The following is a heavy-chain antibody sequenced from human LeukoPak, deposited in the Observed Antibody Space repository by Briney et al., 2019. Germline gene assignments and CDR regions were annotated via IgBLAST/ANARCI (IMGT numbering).Heavy chain of an antibody. Sequence: PSETLSLNCTVSVGSISSYYGIWIRQPPGKGVEWIGHIYYSWSNNYNRSLKSRVTISVDTSKNQFSLKLSSVTAADTAVYYCARAFGGLWFGELLSRAAFDIWGQGTMVTVSS. CDR1: VGSISSYY. CDR3: ARAFGGLWFGELLSRAAFDI. V-gene: IGHV4-59*01. J-gene: IGHJ3*02. CDR2: IYYSWSN. D-gene: IGHD3-10*01.